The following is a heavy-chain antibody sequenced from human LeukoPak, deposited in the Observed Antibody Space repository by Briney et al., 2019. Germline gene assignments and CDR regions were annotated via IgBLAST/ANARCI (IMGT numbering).Heavy chain of an antibody. V-gene: IGHV4-34*01. CDR2: INHRVST. J-gene: IGHJ6*03. D-gene: IGHD5-18*01. CDR3: ARVGYSYVINDWSRTGLGAYPTKYYYHMDV. Sequence: SETLSLTCAVYGGSFRGYYWSWIRQPPGKGLEWIGEINHRVSTNYNPSLKSRVTISGDTSKNQFSLKLSSVTAADTAVYFCARVGYSYVINDWSRTGLGAYPTKYYYHMDVWGKGTTVAVSS. CDR1: GGSFRGYY.